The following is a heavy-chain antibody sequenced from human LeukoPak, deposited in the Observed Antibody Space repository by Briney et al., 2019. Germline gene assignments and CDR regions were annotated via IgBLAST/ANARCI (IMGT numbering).Heavy chain of an antibody. V-gene: IGHV3-20*04. J-gene: IGHJ4*02. CDR1: GFTFNDHG. D-gene: IGHD3-22*01. Sequence: GGSLRLSCAASGFTFNDHGMSWVRQVPGKGLEWVSGINWNGGSTGYADSVKGRFTISRDNAKNSLYLQMNSLRAEDTAFYYCARNYGGGDSSGPYYWGQGTLVTVSS. CDR2: INWNGGST. CDR3: ARNYGGGDSSGPYY.